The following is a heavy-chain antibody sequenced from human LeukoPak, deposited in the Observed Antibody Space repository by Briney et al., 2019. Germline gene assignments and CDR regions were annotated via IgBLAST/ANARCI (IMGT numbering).Heavy chain of an antibody. CDR2: IYHSGST. Sequence: PSETLSLTCPVSGGSISSGGYSWSWIRQPPGKGLEWIGYIYHSGSTYYNPSLKSRVTISVDRSKNQFSLKLSSVTAADTAVYYCARAGCSGGSCPTTDAFDIWGQGTMVTVSS. J-gene: IGHJ3*02. V-gene: IGHV4-30-2*01. CDR1: GGSISSGGYS. CDR3: ARAGCSGGSCPTTDAFDI. D-gene: IGHD2-15*01.